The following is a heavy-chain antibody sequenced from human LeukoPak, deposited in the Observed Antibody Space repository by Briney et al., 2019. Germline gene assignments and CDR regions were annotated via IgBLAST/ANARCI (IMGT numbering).Heavy chain of an antibody. CDR3: ARGRRGNYFQDY. J-gene: IGHJ4*02. D-gene: IGHD1-26*01. CDR1: GASIRSDTYY. Sequence: PETLSLTCTVSGASIRSDTYYWAWIRQPPGKGLEWIGSLWSGTTTYYNPSLTSRVTIAVDASKNQFSLILPSVTAADTAVYYCARGRRGNYFQDYWGQGTLVTVSS. CDR2: LWSGTTT. V-gene: IGHV4-39*07.